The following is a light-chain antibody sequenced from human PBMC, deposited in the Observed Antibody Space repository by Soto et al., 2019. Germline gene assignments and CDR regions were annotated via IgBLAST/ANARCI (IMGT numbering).Light chain of an antibody. CDR1: SGHSSYA. Sequence: QPVLTQSPSASASLGASVKLTCTLSSGHSSYAIAWHQQQPEKGPRYLMRLNTDGSHTKGDGIPARFSGSSSGAERYLTISSLQSEDEADYYCQTWDTAIRVFGGGTKLTVL. CDR3: QTWDTAIRV. V-gene: IGLV4-69*01. CDR2: LNTDGSH. J-gene: IGLJ2*01.